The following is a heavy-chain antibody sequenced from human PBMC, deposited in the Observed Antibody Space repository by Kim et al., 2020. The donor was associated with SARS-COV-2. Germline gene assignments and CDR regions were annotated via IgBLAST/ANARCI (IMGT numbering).Heavy chain of an antibody. CDR2: IYYSGST. CDR3: ARHAGFGELFGYYYGMDV. J-gene: IGHJ6*02. D-gene: IGHD3-10*01. V-gene: IGHV4-39*01. CDR1: GGSISSSSYY. Sequence: SETLSLTCTVSGGSISSSSYYWGWIRQPPGKGLEWIGSIYYSGSTYYNPSLKSRVTISVDTSKNQFSLKLSSVTAADTAVYYCARHAGFGELFGYYYGMDVWGQGTTVTVSS.